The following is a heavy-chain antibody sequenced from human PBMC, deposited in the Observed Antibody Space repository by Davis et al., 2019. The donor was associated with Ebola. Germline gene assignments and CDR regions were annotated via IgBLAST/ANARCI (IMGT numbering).Heavy chain of an antibody. V-gene: IGHV3-23*01. J-gene: IGHJ6*02. D-gene: IGHD3-3*01. Sequence: GGSLRLSCAASGFTFSSYAMSWVRQAPGKGLEWVSAISGSGGSTYCADSVKGRFTISRDNSKNTLYLQMNSLRAEDTAVYYCARGQFWSGYYMYYYYYGMDVWGQGTTVTVSS. CDR1: GFTFSSYA. CDR3: ARGQFWSGYYMYYYYYGMDV. CDR2: ISGSGGST.